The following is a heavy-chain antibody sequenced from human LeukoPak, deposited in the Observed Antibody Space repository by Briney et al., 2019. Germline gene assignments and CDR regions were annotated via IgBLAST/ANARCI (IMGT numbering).Heavy chain of an antibody. J-gene: IGHJ3*02. Sequence: ASVKVSCKASGYTFTSNGISWVRQAPGQGLEWMGWISANSGNTHYAQKFQGRVMLTTDTLTATAYMELRSLSSDDAAVYYCARDQRHAFDIWGQGTMVTVSS. CDR1: GYTFTSNG. V-gene: IGHV1-18*01. CDR3: ARDQRHAFDI. CDR2: ISANSGNT.